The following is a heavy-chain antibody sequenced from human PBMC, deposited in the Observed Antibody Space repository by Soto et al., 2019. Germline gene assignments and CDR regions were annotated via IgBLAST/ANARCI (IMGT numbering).Heavy chain of an antibody. CDR2: IYHSGST. D-gene: IGHD3-10*01. CDR3: ARDKARYYYGSGSYTLFHY. CDR1: GGSISSSNW. Sequence: QVQLQESGPGLVKPSGTLSLTCAVSGGSISSSNWWNWVRQPPGKGLEWIGEIYHSGSTNYNPSLKSGAPITVDKSKNQFSLKLRSVTAADTAVYYCARDKARYYYGSGSYTLFHYWGQGTLVTVSS. V-gene: IGHV4-4*02. J-gene: IGHJ4*02.